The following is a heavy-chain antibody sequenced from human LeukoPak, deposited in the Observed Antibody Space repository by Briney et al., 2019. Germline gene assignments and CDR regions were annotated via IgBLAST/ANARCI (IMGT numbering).Heavy chain of an antibody. D-gene: IGHD3-10*01. CDR3: CGSGYYYYGMDV. J-gene: IGHJ6*02. CDR1: GFTFSSYG. Sequence: GRSLRLSCAASGFTFSSYGMHWVRQAPGKGLEWVVVILYDGSNKYYADSVKGRFTISRDNSKNTLYLQMNSLRAEDTAVYYCCGSGYYYYGMDVWGQGTTVTVSS. CDR2: ILYDGSNK. V-gene: IGHV3-30*03.